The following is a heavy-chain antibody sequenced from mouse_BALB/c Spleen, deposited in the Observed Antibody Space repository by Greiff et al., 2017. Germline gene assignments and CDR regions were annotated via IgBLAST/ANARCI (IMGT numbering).Heavy chain of an antibody. CDR1: GFTFSSYG. V-gene: IGHV5-6-3*01. J-gene: IGHJ3*01. CDR3: ARDEGWEAY. CDR2: INSNGGST. Sequence: EVKLVESGGGLVQPGGSLKLSCAASGFTFSSYGMSWVRQTPDKRLELVATINSNGGSTYYPDSVKGRFTISRDNAKNTLYLQMSSLKSEDTAMYYCARDEGWEAYWGQGTLVTVSA. D-gene: IGHD3-3*01.